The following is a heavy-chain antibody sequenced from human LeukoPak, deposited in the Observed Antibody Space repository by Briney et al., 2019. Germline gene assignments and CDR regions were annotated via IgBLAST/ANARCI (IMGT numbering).Heavy chain of an antibody. CDR3: ARAASYYDSSGYIGY. Sequence: SETLSLTCTVSGGSISSYYWSWIRQPPGKGLEWIGYIYYSGSTNYNPSLKSRVTISVDTSKNQFSLKLSSVTAADTAVYYCARAASYYDSSGYIGYWGQGTLVTVSS. CDR2: IYYSGST. V-gene: IGHV4-59*01. CDR1: GGSISSYY. D-gene: IGHD3-22*01. J-gene: IGHJ4*02.